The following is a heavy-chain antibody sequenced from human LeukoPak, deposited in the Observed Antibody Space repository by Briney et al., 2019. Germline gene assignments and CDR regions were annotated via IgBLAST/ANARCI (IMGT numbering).Heavy chain of an antibody. CDR2: ISSTSSTI. J-gene: IGHJ3*01. D-gene: IGHD3-10*01. V-gene: IGHV3-48*01. Sequence: GGSLRLSCAASGFTFSSYSMNWVRQAPGKGLEWVSYISSTSSTIHYADSVKGRFTISRDNSNNTVYLQMDSLRVDDTAVYYCAKDLSLLDWFGEPDAFDFWGQGTMVTVSS. CDR3: AKDLSLLDWFGEPDAFDF. CDR1: GFTFSSYS.